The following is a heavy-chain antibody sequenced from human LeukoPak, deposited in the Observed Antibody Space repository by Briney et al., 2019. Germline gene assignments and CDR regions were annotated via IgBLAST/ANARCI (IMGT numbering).Heavy chain of an antibody. V-gene: IGHV3-30-3*01. CDR2: ISYDGSNK. Sequence: PGGSLRLPCAASGFTFSSYAMHWVRQAPGKGLEWVAIISYDGSNKYYADSVKGRFTISRDNSKNTLYLQMNSLRPEDAAVYYCARDGLYCSSTSCYTDYWGQGTLVTVSS. CDR1: GFTFSSYA. CDR3: ARDGLYCSSTSCYTDY. D-gene: IGHD2-2*02. J-gene: IGHJ4*02.